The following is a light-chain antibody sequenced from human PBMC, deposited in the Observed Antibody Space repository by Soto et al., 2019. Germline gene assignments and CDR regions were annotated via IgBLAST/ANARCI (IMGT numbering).Light chain of an antibody. Sequence: DIQMTQSPSTLSGSVGDRVTITCRASQTISSWLAWYQQKPGKAPKLLIYKASTLKSGVPSRFSGSGSGTEFTLTISSLQPDDFATYYCQHYNSYSEAFXQGPKV. J-gene: IGKJ1*01. CDR3: QHYNSYSEA. CDR2: KAS. CDR1: QTISSW. V-gene: IGKV1-5*03.